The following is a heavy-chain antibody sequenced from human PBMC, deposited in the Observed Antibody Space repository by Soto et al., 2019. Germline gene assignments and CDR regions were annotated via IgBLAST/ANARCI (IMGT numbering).Heavy chain of an antibody. D-gene: IGHD4-4*01. J-gene: IGHJ4*02. CDR2: INPSGGST. V-gene: IGHV1-46*03. CDR3: ARLTTVTKHFDY. Sequence: QVQLVQSGAEVKKPGASVKVSCKASGYTFTSYYMHWVRQAPGQGLEWMGIINPSGGSTSYAQKFQGRVTMTRDTSTSTVYMELSSLRSEDKAVYYCARLTTVTKHFDYWGQGTLVTVSS. CDR1: GYTFTSYY.